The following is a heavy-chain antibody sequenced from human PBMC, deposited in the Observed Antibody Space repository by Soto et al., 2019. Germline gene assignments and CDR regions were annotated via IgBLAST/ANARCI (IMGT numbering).Heavy chain of an antibody. CDR1: GGSFSGYY. Sequence: PSGTLSLTCAVYGGSFSGYYWSWIRQRPGKGLEWIGEINHSGSTNYNPSLKSRVTISVDTSKNQFSLKLSSVTAADTAVYYCARHNGPLCVEYCSDMDVWGQGTTVNVSS. CDR2: INHSGST. CDR3: ARHNGPLCVEYCSDMDV. D-gene: IGHD1-20*01. V-gene: IGHV4-34*01. J-gene: IGHJ6*02.